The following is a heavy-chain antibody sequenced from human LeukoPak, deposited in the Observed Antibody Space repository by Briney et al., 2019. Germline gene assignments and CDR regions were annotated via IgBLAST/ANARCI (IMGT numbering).Heavy chain of an antibody. CDR3: AKGEGRWLQLEY. D-gene: IGHD5-24*01. CDR1: GFTLSSNY. V-gene: IGHV3-53*01. Sequence: GRSLRLSCAASGFTLSSNYMSWVRQAPGKGLEWVSVLYSGGIIYYTDSVKGRFTISRDNSKNTPYLQMNSLRAEDTAVYYCAKGEGRWLQLEYWGQGTLVTVST. J-gene: IGHJ4*02. CDR2: LYSGGII.